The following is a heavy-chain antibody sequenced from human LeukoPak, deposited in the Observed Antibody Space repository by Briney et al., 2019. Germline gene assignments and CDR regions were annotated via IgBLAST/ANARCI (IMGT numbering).Heavy chain of an antibody. J-gene: IGHJ3*02. CDR1: GFMFNNFT. CDR2: IKQDGSQK. V-gene: IGHV3-7*01. CDR3: ARDYGLDCYSTSCAGAFDI. D-gene: IGHD2-2*01. Sequence: HPGGSLRLSCAASGFMFNNFTMTWVRQAPGKGLEWVAYIKQDGSQKYYVDSVKGRFTISRDNAKNSLYLQMNSLRADDTAVYYCARDYGLDCYSTSCAGAFDIWGQGTKVTASS.